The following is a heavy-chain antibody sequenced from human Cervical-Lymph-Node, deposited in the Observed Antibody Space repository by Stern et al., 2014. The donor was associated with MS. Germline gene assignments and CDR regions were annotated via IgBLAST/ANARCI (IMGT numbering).Heavy chain of an antibody. J-gene: IGHJ5*02. CDR1: GFIFSKAW. Sequence: EVQLVQSGGGLVEPGGSLRLSCAASGFIFSKAWMTWVRQAPGQGLEWVGRINPKTAVETTNYSTPVQGRFTISRDDAKNIMFLHMSSLRTDDTAVYYCTTDEVANFAHWGPGILVTVSS. CDR2: INPKTAVETT. CDR3: TTDEVANFAH. V-gene: IGHV3-15*01.